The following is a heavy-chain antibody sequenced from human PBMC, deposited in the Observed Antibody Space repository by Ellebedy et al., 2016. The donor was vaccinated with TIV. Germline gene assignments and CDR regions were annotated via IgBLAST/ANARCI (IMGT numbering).Heavy chain of an antibody. CDR1: GFTFSSYA. J-gene: IGHJ4*02. V-gene: IGHV3-23*01. CDR3: AKGRGGGSDSSDPRYYFDY. CDR2: ISNTGSRT. Sequence: GESLKISCAASGFTFSSYAMSWVRQAPGKGLEWVSTISNTGSRTYYADSVEGRFIISRDNSKKTLYLQMNSLRADDTAVYYCAKGRGGGSDSSDPRYYFDYWGLGTLVTVSS. D-gene: IGHD3-22*01.